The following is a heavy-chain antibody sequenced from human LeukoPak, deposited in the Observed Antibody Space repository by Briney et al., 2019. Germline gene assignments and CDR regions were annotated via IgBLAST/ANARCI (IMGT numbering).Heavy chain of an antibody. J-gene: IGHJ5*02. D-gene: IGHD3-22*01. CDR2: IYSDDAT. V-gene: IGHV3-53*01. CDR1: RFTVGSGR. Sequence: GGSLRLSCAASRFTVGSGRRMSWVRQAPGEGLEWISTIYSDDATNYGDSVKGRFTISRDNSRNTLDLQMNSLRVEDTAVYYCVRERFNNDYEAWGQGILVTVSS. CDR3: VRERFNNDYEA.